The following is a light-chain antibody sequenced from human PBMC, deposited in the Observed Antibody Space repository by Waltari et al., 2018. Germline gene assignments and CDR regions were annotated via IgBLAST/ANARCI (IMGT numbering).Light chain of an antibody. CDR2: KVA. V-gene: IGKV2-30*01. CDR3: MQGTQWPWT. J-gene: IGKJ1*01. CDR1: QSLGDSEGHTD. Sequence: DVVMTQSPPSLPVTLGQPASISCRSSQSLGDSEGHTDLNWFHQRPGQSPRRLIYKVAYRDSGVPDRFSGSGSGTDFTLKISRVEAEDVGVYYCMQGTQWPWTFGQVTKVEIK.